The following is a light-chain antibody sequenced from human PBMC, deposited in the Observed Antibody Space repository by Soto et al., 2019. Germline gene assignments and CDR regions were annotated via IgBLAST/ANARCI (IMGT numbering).Light chain of an antibody. CDR3: QQYNVWPLT. Sequence: EIVMTQSPATLSVSPGERATLSCRASQSVSSNLAWYQQKPGQTPKLLIYVASTRATGIPARFSGSGSGTAFTLTISSLQPEDFAVYYCQQYNVWPLTFGGGTKVEFK. J-gene: IGKJ4*01. CDR1: QSVSSN. V-gene: IGKV3-15*01. CDR2: VAS.